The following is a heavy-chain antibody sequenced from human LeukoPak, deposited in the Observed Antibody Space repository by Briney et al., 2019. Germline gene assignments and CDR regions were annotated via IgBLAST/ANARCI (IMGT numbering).Heavy chain of an antibody. D-gene: IGHD6-6*01. Sequence: ASVKVSCKASGYTFTGYYMHWVRQAPGQGLEWMGWINPNSGGANYAQKFQGRVTMTRDTSISTAYMELSRLRSDDTAVYYCARRIAGRLVNDAFDIWGQGTMVTVSS. CDR2: INPNSGGA. V-gene: IGHV1-2*02. CDR3: ARRIAGRLVNDAFDI. CDR1: GYTFTGYY. J-gene: IGHJ3*02.